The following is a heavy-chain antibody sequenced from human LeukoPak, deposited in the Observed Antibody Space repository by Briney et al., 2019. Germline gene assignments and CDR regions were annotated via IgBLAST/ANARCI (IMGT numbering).Heavy chain of an antibody. CDR1: GGSISSSSYY. CDR3: ASGIAAAGTLWRVYYYYYYMDV. CDR2: IYYSGST. V-gene: IGHV4-39*01. J-gene: IGHJ6*03. Sequence: KPSETLSLTCTVSGGSISSSSYYWGWIRQPPGKGLEWIGSIYYSGSTYYNPSLKSRVTISVDTSKNQFSLKLSSVTAADTAVYYCASGIAAAGTLWRVYYYYYYMDVWGKGTTVTVSS. D-gene: IGHD6-13*01.